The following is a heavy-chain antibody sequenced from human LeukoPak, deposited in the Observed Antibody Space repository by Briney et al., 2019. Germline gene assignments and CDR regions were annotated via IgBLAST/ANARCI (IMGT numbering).Heavy chain of an antibody. CDR1: GFTISSYA. V-gene: IGHV3-23*01. D-gene: IGHD1-26*01. CDR3: AKGSGSYSVYYMDV. CDR2: ISGSGGST. J-gene: IGHJ6*03. Sequence: GGSLRLSCAASGFTISSYAMSWVRQAPGKGLEWVSGISGSGGSTYYADSVKGRFTISRDNSKNTLYLQMNSLRAEDTAVYYCAKGSGSYSVYYMDVWGKGTTVTVSS.